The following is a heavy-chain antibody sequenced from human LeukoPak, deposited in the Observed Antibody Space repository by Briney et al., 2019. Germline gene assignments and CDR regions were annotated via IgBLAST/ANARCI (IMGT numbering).Heavy chain of an antibody. V-gene: IGHV3-30*04. J-gene: IGHJ6*04. CDR2: ISYDGSNK. CDR1: GFTFSSYA. CDR3: AELGITMIGGV. Sequence: GGSLRLSCAASGFTFSSYAMHWVRQAPGKGLEWVAVISYDGSNKYYADSVKGRFSITRDNSKNTLYLQMNSLRAEDTAVYYCAELGITMIGGVWGKGTTVTISS. D-gene: IGHD3-10*02.